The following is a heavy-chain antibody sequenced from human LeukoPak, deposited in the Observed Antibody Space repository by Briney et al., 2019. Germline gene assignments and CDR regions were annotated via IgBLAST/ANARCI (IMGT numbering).Heavy chain of an antibody. CDR2: ITTSGDNA. CDR3: ARDHDNFFDY. V-gene: IGHV3-23*01. J-gene: IGHJ4*02. CDR1: GFTFSGYA. Sequence: GGSLRLSRAASGFTFSGYAMSWVRQAPGKGLEWVSAITTSGDNAYYVDSVKGRFTMSRDNSKNTLYLQMNSLGADDTAVYYCARDHDNFFDYWGQGTLVSVST. D-gene: IGHD3-9*01.